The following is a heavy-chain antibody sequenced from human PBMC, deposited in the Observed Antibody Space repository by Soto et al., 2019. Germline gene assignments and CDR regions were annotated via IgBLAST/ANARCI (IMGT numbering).Heavy chain of an antibody. J-gene: IGHJ4*02. CDR1: GFSFSDHY. V-gene: IGHV3-11*05. CDR3: VRGGGGGQFDS. CDR2: ISPRSNYR. D-gene: IGHD2-21*01. Sequence: QIQLVASGGGLVKPGGSLRLSCAASGFSFSDHYMSWIRQAPGKGLEWLSYISPRSNYREYADFVKGRHTISRDNAKKSLFLQMNSLRAEDTGVYYCVRGGGGGQFDSWGQGTLVTVSS.